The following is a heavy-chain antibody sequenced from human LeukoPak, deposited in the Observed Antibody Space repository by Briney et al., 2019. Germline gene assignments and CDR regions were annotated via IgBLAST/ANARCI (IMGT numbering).Heavy chain of an antibody. Sequence: ASVKVSRKASGYTFISYDINWVRQATGQGLEWMGWMNPNSGNTGYAQKFQGRVTMTRSTSINTAYMELSSLTSDDTAVYYCARLGEYSNWFDPWGQGTLVIVSS. V-gene: IGHV1-8*01. CDR2: MNPNSGNT. CDR1: GYTFISYD. J-gene: IGHJ5*02. CDR3: ARLGEYSNWFDP. D-gene: IGHD3-16*01.